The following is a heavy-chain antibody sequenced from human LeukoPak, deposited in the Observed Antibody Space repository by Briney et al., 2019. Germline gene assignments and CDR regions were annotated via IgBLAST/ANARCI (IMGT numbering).Heavy chain of an antibody. J-gene: IGHJ3*02. V-gene: IGHV3-53*01. Sequence: PGGSLRLSCAASGFTVSSNYMSWVRQAPGKGLEWVSVIYSGGSTYYADSVKGRFTISRDNSKNTLYLQMNSLRAEDTAVYYCAREVVDTMVRGVMVGAFDIWGQGTMVTVSS. CDR1: GFTVSSNY. CDR3: AREVVDTMVRGVMVGAFDI. D-gene: IGHD3-10*01. CDR2: IYSGGST.